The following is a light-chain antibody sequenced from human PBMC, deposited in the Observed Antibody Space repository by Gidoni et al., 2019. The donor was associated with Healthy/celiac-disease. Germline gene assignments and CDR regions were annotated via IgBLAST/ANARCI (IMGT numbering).Light chain of an antibody. CDR3: QQYNNWPYS. V-gene: IGKV3-15*01. CDR1: QSVSIN. Sequence: EIVMTQSPATLSVSPGERATLSCRASQSVSINLAWYQQKPGQAPRLLIYGASTRATGIPARFSGSGSGTEFTLTISSLQSEDSAVYYCQQYNNWPYSFGQGTKLEIK. CDR2: GAS. J-gene: IGKJ2*03.